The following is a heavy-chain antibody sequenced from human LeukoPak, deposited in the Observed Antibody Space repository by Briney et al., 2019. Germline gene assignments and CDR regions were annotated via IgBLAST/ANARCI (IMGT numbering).Heavy chain of an antibody. D-gene: IGHD1-26*01. J-gene: IGHJ4*02. V-gene: IGHV4-38-2*01. CDR3: ARLGRPYYFDY. CDR1: DYSISSAYY. Sequence: SETLSLTCADSDYSISSAYYWGWIRQPPGKGLEWIGNIYHSGSTYYNPSLKSRVTISVDTSKNQFSLKLSSVTAADTAVYYCARLGRPYYFDYWGQGTLVTVSS. CDR2: IYHSGST.